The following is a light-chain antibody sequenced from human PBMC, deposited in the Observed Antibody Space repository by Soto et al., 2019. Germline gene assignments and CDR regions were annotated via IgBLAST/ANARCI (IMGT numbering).Light chain of an antibody. CDR1: QSVSSN. CDR3: QQYTYLRRT. CDR2: GTS. V-gene: IGKV3-15*01. Sequence: LVTSQYRATLSSPPGERATLSCRASQSVSSNLAWFQQKPGQAPRLLIYGTSTRATGIPARFSGSGSGTEFTLTISSLQSEDFALYYCQQYTYLRRTFGEGGKVDTK. J-gene: IGKJ1*01.